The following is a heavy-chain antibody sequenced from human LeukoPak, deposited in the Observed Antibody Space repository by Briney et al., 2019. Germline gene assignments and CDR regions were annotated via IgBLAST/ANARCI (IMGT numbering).Heavy chain of an antibody. V-gene: IGHV3-48*03. Sequence: GGSLRLSCAASGFTFSSYEMNWVRQAPGKGLEWVSYISSSGSTIYYADSVKGRFTISRDNAKNSLYLQMNSLRDEDTAVYYCARDQYSGHWFYAFDIWGQGTMVTVSS. CDR3: ARDQYSGHWFYAFDI. CDR2: ISSSGSTI. J-gene: IGHJ3*02. CDR1: GFTFSSYE. D-gene: IGHD6-19*01.